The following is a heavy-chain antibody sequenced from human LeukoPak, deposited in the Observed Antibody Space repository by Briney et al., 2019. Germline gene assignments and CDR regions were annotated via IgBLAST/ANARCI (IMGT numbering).Heavy chain of an antibody. CDR2: IYTSGST. Sequence: PPETLSLTCTVSSGSISSYYWNWIRQPAGKGLQWIGRIYTSGSTNYNPSLKSRVTISVDKSKNQFFLKLSSVTAADTAVYYCARDGYSGSYFFAYWRQGTLVTVSS. V-gene: IGHV4-4*07. CDR3: ARDGYSGSYFFAY. CDR1: SGSISSYY. J-gene: IGHJ4*02. D-gene: IGHD1-26*01.